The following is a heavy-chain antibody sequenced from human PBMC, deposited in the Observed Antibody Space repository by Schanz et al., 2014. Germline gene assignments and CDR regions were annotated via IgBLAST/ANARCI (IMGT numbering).Heavy chain of an antibody. J-gene: IGHJ4*02. D-gene: IGHD2-2*01. CDR2: IGAFQGNT. Sequence: QVQLVQSGTEVKKPGASMKISCKAFGYYFGGFGISWVRQAPGQGFEWMGWIGAFQGNTKYAQKFQDRAPLTSYTSASTAYMERRSLRPDDTAVYYCLRANPTQHVVLPDALRYWGQGTLVSVSS. CDR3: LRANPTQHVVLPDALRY. CDR1: GYYFGGFG. V-gene: IGHV1-18*01.